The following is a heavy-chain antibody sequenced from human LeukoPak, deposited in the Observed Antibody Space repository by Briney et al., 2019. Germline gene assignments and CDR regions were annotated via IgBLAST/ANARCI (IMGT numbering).Heavy chain of an antibody. V-gene: IGHV3-23*01. J-gene: IGHJ4*02. CDR2: ISGSGGST. Sequence: GGSLRLSCAASGFTFSSYAMSWVRQDPGKGLERVSAISGSGGSTYYADSVKGRFTISRDNAKNSLYLQMNSLRAEDTAVYYCARETRTIFGVVTLAYWGQGTLVTVSS. D-gene: IGHD3-3*01. CDR3: ARETRTIFGVVTLAY. CDR1: GFTFSSYA.